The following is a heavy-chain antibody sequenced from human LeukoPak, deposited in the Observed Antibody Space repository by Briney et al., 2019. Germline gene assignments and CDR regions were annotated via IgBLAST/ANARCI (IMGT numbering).Heavy chain of an antibody. V-gene: IGHV1-69*13. CDR2: IIPIFGTA. J-gene: IGHJ5*02. CDR3: ARVGYSSGWNWFDP. D-gene: IGHD6-19*01. CDR1: GGTFSSYA. Sequence: ASVKVSCKASGGTFSSYAISWVRQAPGQGLEWMGGIIPIFGTANYAQKFQGRVTITADESTSTAYMELSSLRSEDTAVYYCARVGYSSGWNWFDPWGQGTLVTVSS.